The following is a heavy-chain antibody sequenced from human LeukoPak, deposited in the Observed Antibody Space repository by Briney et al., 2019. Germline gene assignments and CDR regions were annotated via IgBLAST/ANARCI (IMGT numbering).Heavy chain of an antibody. CDR1: GFTFSSYA. CDR3: TRASIYGHGDSYQDALDI. Sequence: GGSLRLSCAASGFTFSSYAMSWVRQAPGKGLEWVGRSRNKPNSYTTEYAASVKGRFTISRDDSKNSLFLLMNSLRTEDTAVYYCTRASIYGHGDSYQDALDIWGQGTMVTVSS. J-gene: IGHJ3*02. CDR2: SRNKPNSYTT. D-gene: IGHD3-16*02. V-gene: IGHV3-72*01.